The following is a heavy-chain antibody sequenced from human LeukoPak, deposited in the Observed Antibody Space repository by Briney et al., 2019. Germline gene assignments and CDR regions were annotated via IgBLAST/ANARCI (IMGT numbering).Heavy chain of an antibody. J-gene: IGHJ3*02. Sequence: SETLSLTSAVYGGSFSGYYWSWIRQPPGKGLEWIGEINHSGSTNYNPSLKSRVTISVDTSKNQFSLKLSSVTAADTAVYYCASPNSSSYAFDIWGQGTMVTVSS. D-gene: IGHD6-13*01. CDR1: GGSFSGYY. CDR3: ASPNSSSYAFDI. CDR2: INHSGST. V-gene: IGHV4-34*01.